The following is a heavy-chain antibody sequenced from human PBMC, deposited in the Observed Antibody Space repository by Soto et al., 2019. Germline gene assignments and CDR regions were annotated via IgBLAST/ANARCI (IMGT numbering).Heavy chain of an antibody. CDR2: LKSKTDGGAT. D-gene: IGHD3-9*01. V-gene: IGHV3-15*01. CDR3: TYPEDTDDWYGNYAFDI. J-gene: IGHJ3*02. Sequence: EVQLVESGGGLVRPGGSLRLSCTASGFTFTNAWMHWVRQAPGKGLEWIGRLKSKTDGGATDYAAPVKGRFTISRDDSTNTLYLQMNSLKTEGSAVYYCTYPEDTDDWYGNYAFDIWGQGTMVTVSS. CDR1: GFTFTNAW.